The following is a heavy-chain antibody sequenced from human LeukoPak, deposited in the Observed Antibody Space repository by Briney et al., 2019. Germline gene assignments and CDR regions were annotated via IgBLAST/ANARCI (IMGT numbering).Heavy chain of an antibody. CDR1: GYTFTSYG. V-gene: IGHV1-18*01. J-gene: IGHJ4*02. D-gene: IGHD6-13*01. CDR3: ARADSSSWYALHFDY. Sequence: ASVKVSRKASGYTFTSYGITWVRQAPGQGLEWMGWISAYNGNTNYAQNLQGRVTMTTDISTSTAYMELKSLTSDDTAVYYCARADSSSWYALHFDYWGQGTLVAVSS. CDR2: ISAYNGNT.